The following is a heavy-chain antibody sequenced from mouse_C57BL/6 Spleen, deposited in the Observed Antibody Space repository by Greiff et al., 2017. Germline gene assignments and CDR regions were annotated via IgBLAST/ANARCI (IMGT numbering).Heavy chain of an antibody. J-gene: IGHJ1*03. Sequence: QVQLQQPGAELVKPGASVKLSCKASGYTFTSYWMHWVKQRPGQGLEWIGMIHPNSGSTNYTEKFKSKATLTVDKSSSTAYMQLSSLTSEDSAVYYGERGLPITTVVATGYFGVWGTGTTVTVSS. CDR2: IHPNSGST. V-gene: IGHV1-64*01. CDR1: GYTFTSYW. CDR3: ERGLPITTVVATGYFGV. D-gene: IGHD1-1*01.